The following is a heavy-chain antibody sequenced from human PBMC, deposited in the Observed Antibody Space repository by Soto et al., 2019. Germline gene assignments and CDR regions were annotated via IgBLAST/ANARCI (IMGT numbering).Heavy chain of an antibody. V-gene: IGHV1-2*02. Sequence: ASVKVSFKASRYPFTGYYMHFVRQAPGQGLEWMGWINPNSGGTNYAQKFQGRVTMTRDTSISTAYMELSRLRSDDTAVYYCARDVGYCTNGVCFNPKNWFDPWGQGTLVTVSS. D-gene: IGHD2-8*01. CDR2: INPNSGGT. CDR3: ARDVGYCTNGVCFNPKNWFDP. CDR1: RYPFTGYY. J-gene: IGHJ5*02.